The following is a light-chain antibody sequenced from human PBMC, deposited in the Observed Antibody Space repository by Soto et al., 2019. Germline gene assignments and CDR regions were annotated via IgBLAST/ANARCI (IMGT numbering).Light chain of an antibody. CDR2: YNN. J-gene: IGLJ1*01. V-gene: IGLV1-47*02. Sequence: QSVLTQPPSASGTAGQGVTISCSGGDSNIGSNSVYWYQHLPRTAPKLLIYYNNQRPSGVPDRFAGSRSGTSASLAIVGLRSEDEAVYYCVAWDASLSACVFGNGTKLTVL. CDR1: DSNIGSNS. CDR3: VAWDASLSACV.